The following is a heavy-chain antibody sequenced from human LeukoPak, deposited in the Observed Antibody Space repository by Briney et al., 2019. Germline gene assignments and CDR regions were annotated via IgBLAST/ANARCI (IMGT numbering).Heavy chain of an antibody. J-gene: IGHJ4*02. CDR1: GYSFTYYW. CDR2: IYPGDSDT. CDR3: ARPSLDNSGYYSDY. D-gene: IGHD3-22*01. Sequence: GESPKISCKASGYSFTYYWIAWVRQMPGKGLEWMGIIYPGDSDTRYSPSFQGQVTISADKSISTTYLQWSSLKASDSAVYYCARPSLDNSGYYSDYWGQGTLVTVSS. V-gene: IGHV5-51*01.